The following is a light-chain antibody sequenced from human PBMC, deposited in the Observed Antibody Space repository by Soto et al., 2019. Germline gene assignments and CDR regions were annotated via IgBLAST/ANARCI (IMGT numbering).Light chain of an antibody. J-gene: IGKJ1*01. CDR3: QQYGSSPPPWT. CDR1: QSVSSSY. V-gene: IGKV3-20*01. Sequence: EIVLTQSPGTLSLSPGERATLSCRASQSVSSSYLAWYQQKPGQAPRLLIYGASSRATGIPDRFSGSGSGTDFTLTSSRLEPEDFAVYYWQQYGSSPPPWTFGQGTKVEIK. CDR2: GAS.